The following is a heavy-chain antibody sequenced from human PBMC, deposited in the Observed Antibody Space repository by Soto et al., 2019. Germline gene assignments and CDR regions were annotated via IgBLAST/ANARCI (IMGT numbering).Heavy chain of an antibody. J-gene: IGHJ6*03. V-gene: IGHV3-48*01. CDR1: GFTFSSYS. CDR3: TRSAYMDV. Sequence: GGSLRLSCAASGFTFSSYSMNWVRQAPGKGLEWVSYISSSSSTIYYADPVKGRFTISRDNAKSSLYLQMNSLRAEDTAVYYATRSAYMDVWGKGTTVTVSS. CDR2: ISSSSSTI. D-gene: IGHD2-2*01.